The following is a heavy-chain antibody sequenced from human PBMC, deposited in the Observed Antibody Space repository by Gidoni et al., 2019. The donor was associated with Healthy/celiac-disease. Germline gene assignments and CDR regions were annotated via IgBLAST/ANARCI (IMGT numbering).Heavy chain of an antibody. CDR1: GLTASSNY. V-gene: IGHV3-66*01. D-gene: IGHD6-6*01. J-gene: IGHJ4*02. CDR3: ARENRRGSSSSFDY. Sequence: EVQLVESGGGLVQPGGSLRLFCAASGLTASSNYMSWVRQAPGKGLEWVSVIYSGGSTYYADSVKGRFTISRDNSKNTLYLQMNSLGAEDTAVYYCARENRRGSSSSFDYWGQGTLVTVSS. CDR2: IYSGGST.